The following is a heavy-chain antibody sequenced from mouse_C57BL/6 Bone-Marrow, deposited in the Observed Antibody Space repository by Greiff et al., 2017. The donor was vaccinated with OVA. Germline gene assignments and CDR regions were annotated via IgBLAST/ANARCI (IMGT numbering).Heavy chain of an antibody. V-gene: IGHV14-4*01. J-gene: IGHJ2*01. CDR2: IDPENGDT. CDR3: STVVEGY. Sequence: EVKLQESGAELVRPGASVKLSCTASGFNIKDDYMHWVKQRPEQGLEWIGWIDPENGDTEYASKFQGKATITADTSSNTAYLQLSSLTSEDTAVYYCSTVVEGYWGQGTTLTVSS. D-gene: IGHD1-1*01. CDR1: GFNIKDDY.